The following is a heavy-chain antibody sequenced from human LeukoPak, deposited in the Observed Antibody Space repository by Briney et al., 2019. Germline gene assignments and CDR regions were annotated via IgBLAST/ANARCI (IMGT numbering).Heavy chain of an antibody. CDR3: AKEGAYPIITYDS. CDR1: GFTFSSYW. V-gene: IGHV3-7*01. Sequence: GGSLRLFCAASGFTFSSYWMNWVRQAPGKGLEWVANIKQDGNEKHYEDSVKGRFSISRDNAKNSLYLQMDSLRAEDTAVYYCAKEGAYPIITYDSWGQGALVTVSS. D-gene: IGHD3-10*01. CDR2: IKQDGNEK. J-gene: IGHJ5*01.